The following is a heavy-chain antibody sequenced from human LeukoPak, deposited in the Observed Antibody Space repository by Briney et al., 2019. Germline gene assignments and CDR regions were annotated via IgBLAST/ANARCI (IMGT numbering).Heavy chain of an antibody. J-gene: IGHJ4*02. Sequence: ASLKVSCKASGYTFTSYGISWVRQAPGQGLEWMGWISAYNGNTNYAQKLQGRVTMTTDTSTSTAYMELRSLRSDDTAVYYCARVMAVAGTLDYWGQGTLVTVSS. D-gene: IGHD6-19*01. CDR3: ARVMAVAGTLDY. CDR2: ISAYNGNT. V-gene: IGHV1-18*01. CDR1: GYTFTSYG.